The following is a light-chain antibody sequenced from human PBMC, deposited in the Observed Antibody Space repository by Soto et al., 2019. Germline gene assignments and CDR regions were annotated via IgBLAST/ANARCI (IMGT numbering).Light chain of an antibody. CDR3: QQFNNYPQLT. CDR1: QSISSY. J-gene: IGKJ4*01. CDR2: GAS. Sequence: IQMTQSPSSLSASVGDRVTITCRASQSISSYLNWYQQRPGKAPKVLIYGASTLQSGVPSRFSGSGSGTEFTLTISSLQPEDFATYYCQQFNNYPQLTFGGGTKVDIK. V-gene: IGKV1-39*01.